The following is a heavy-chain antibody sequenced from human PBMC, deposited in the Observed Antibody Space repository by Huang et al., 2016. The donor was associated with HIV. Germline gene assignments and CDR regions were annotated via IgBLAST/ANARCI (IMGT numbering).Heavy chain of an antibody. J-gene: IGHJ4*02. CDR3: ARAVPTPNRFGVGGFDY. D-gene: IGHD3-3*01. CDR1: GFTFSSYS. V-gene: IGHV3-21*01. CDR2: ISSSRSYI. Sequence: EVQLVESGGGLVKPGGSLRLSCAASGFTFSSYSMNWVRQAPGKGLEGVSSISSSRSYIYYADAVKGRFTISGDNAKNSLYLQMNSLRAEDTAVYYCARAVPTPNRFGVGGFDYWGQGTLVTVSS.